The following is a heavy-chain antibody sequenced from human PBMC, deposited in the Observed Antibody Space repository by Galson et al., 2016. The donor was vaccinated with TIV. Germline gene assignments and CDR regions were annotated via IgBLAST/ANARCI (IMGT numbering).Heavy chain of an antibody. CDR2: ISHDGNNK. CDR1: GFTFDSYT. CDR3: TRDGRGNWKYVDYFDY. V-gene: IGHV3-30-3*01. D-gene: IGHD1-7*01. Sequence: SLRLSCAASGFTFDSYTFHWVRQTPGKGLEWVAIISHDGNNKDFADSVQGRFTISRDSSKNTVFLQMNSLRLEDTAVYYCTRDGRGNWKYVDYFDYWGQG. J-gene: IGHJ4*02.